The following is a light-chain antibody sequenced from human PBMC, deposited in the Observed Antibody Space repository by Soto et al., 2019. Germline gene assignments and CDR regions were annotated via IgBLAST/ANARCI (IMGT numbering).Light chain of an antibody. J-gene: IGLJ3*02. Sequence: QSVLTQPPSVSGAPGQRVTISCTGSSSNIGAGYDVHWYQQLPGTAPKLLIYGNSNRPSGVPDRFSGSKSGTSASLAITGLQAEDEADYYCQSYASSLRGSRVFGGGTKLTVL. V-gene: IGLV1-40*01. CDR1: SSNIGAGYD. CDR2: GNS. CDR3: QSYASSLRGSRV.